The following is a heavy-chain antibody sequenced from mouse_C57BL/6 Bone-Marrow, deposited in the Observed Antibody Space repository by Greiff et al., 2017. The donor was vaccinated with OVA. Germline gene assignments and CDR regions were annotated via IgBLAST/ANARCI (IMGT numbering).Heavy chain of an antibody. V-gene: IGHV1-55*01. J-gene: IGHJ3*01. CDR2: IYPGSGST. Sequence: QVQLKQPGAELVKPGASVKMSCKASGYTFTSYWITWVKQRPGQGLEWIGDIYPGSGSTNYNEKFKSKATLTVDTSSSTAYMQLSSLTSEDSAVYYCARSGSNYAWFAYWGQGTLVTVSA. D-gene: IGHD2-5*01. CDR1: GYTFTSYW. CDR3: ARSGSNYAWFAY.